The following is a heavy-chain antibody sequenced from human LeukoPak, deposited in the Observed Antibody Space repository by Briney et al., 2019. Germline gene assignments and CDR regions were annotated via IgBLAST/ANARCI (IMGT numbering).Heavy chain of an antibody. CDR2: FSYSGTT. CDR3: ARGVNSVTILDY. D-gene: IGHD3-3*01. J-gene: IGHJ4*02. Sequence: SETLSLTCTVSGGSISSGDSYWSWLRQPPGKGLEWIGYFSYSGTTSYNPSLKSRLTISLDASKNQFSLKLSSVTAADTAVYYCARGVNSVTILDYWGQGTLVTVSS. CDR1: GGSISSGDSY. V-gene: IGHV4-30-4*08.